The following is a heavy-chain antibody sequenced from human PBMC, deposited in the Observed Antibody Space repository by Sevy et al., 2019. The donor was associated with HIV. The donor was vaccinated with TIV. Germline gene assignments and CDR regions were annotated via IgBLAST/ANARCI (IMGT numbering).Heavy chain of an antibody. CDR1: GFTFDDYA. V-gene: IGHV3-9*01. CDR2: ISWNSGSI. CDR3: AKGRGSSSSYYYYGMDV. D-gene: IGHD1-26*01. J-gene: IGHJ6*02. Sequence: GGSLRLSCAASGFTFDDYAMHWVRQAPGKGLEWVSGISWNSGSIGYADSVKGRFTISRDNAKNSLYLQMNSLIAEDTALYYCAKGRGSSSSYYYYGMDVWGQVTTVTVSS.